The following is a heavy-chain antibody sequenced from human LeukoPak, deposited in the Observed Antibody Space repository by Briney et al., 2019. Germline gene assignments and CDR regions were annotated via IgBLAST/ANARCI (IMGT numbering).Heavy chain of an antibody. CDR1: GGSISSSSYY. CDR3: ASISSWPHRDAFDI. Sequence: KPSETLSLTCTVSGGSISSSSYYWGWIRQPPGKGLEWIGSIYYSGSTYYNPSLKSRVTISVDTSKDQFSLKLSSVTAADTAVYYCASISSWPHRDAFDIWGQGTMVTVSS. CDR2: IYYSGST. D-gene: IGHD6-13*01. J-gene: IGHJ3*02. V-gene: IGHV4-39*01.